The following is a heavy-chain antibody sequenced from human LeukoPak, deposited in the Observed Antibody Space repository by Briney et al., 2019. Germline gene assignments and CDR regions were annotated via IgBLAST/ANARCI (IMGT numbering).Heavy chain of an antibody. V-gene: IGHV3-30*02. CDR2: IRYDGSNK. D-gene: IGHD4-17*01. Sequence: GGSLRLSCAASGFTFSSYGMHWVRQAPGKGLEWVAFIRYDGSNKYYADSVKGRFTIPRDNSKNTLYLQMNSLRAEDTTVYYCAKDATVTTGYYFDYWGQGTLVTVSS. J-gene: IGHJ4*02. CDR1: GFTFSSYG. CDR3: AKDATVTTGYYFDY.